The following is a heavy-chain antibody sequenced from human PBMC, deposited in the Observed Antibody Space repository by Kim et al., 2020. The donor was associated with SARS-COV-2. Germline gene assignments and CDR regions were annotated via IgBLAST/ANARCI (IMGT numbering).Heavy chain of an antibody. V-gene: IGHV4-39*07. CDR3: ARGELGKSYCYGYNEY. CDR1: GASLSSGSNF. D-gene: IGHD5-18*01. Sequence: SETLSLTCSVSGASLSSGSNFWGWFHQPPGKGLHRNGSLYSNGNTYYDPSLKNRVTISVDTSKNQLSLKMTYLTAADTDVHSYARGELGKSYCYGYNEY. CDR2: LYSNGNT. J-gene: IGHJ1*01.